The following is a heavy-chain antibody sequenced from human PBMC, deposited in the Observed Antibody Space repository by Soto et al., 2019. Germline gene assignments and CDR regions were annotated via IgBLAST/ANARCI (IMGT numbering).Heavy chain of an antibody. V-gene: IGHV4-39*01. D-gene: IGHD2-2*01. CDR2: IYYSGST. CDR3: ASYCSSTSCYAVSFDY. J-gene: IGHJ4*02. Sequence: SETLSLTCTVSGGSISSSSYYWGWIRQPPGKGLEWIGSIYYSGSTYYNPSLKSRVTISVDTSKNQFSLKLSSVTAADTAVYYCASYCSSTSCYAVSFDYWGQGILVTVSS. CDR1: GGSISSSSYY.